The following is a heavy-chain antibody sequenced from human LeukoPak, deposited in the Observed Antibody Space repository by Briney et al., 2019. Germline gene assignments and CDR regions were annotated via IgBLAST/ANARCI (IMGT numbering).Heavy chain of an antibody. D-gene: IGHD1-7*01. CDR3: ASTHITGTTHMDY. V-gene: IGHV1-2*02. CDR2: INPNSGGT. J-gene: IGHJ4*02. Sequence: ASVKVSCKASGYTFTGYYMHWVRQAPGQGLEWMGWINPNSGGTNYAQKFQGRVTMTRDTSISTAYMELSRLRSEDTAVYYCASTHITGTTHMDYWGQGTLVTVSS. CDR1: GYTFTGYY.